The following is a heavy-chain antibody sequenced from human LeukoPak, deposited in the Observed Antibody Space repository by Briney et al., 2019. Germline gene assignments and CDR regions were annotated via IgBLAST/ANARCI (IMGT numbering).Heavy chain of an antibody. CDR2: MNPNSGNT. CDR3: ARGGPVAATHKYFQY. CDR1: GYTFTSYD. D-gene: IGHD6-19*01. V-gene: IGHV1-8*01. J-gene: IGHJ1*01. Sequence: ASVKVSCKASGYTFTSYDINWVRQATGQGLEWMGWMNPNSGNTGYAQKFQGRVTITRNTSISTAYMELSSLRSEDTAVYYCARGGPVAATHKYFQYWGQGTLVTVSS.